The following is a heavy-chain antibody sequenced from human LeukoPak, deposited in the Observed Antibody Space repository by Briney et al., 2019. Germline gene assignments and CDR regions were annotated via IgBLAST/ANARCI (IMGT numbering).Heavy chain of an antibody. Sequence: GGSLRLSCAASGFTFDDYAMHWVRQAPGKDLEWVSLISGDGGSTYYADSVKGRFTISRDNSKNSLYLQMNSLRTEDTALYYCAKEQDYYDSSGYYSPIDYWGQGTLVTVSS. D-gene: IGHD3-22*01. CDR3: AKEQDYYDSSGYYSPIDY. J-gene: IGHJ4*02. CDR1: GFTFDDYA. CDR2: ISGDGGST. V-gene: IGHV3-43*02.